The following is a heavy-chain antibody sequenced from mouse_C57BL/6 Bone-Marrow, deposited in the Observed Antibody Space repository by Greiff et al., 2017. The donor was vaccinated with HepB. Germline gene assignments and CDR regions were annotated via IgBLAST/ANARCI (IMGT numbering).Heavy chain of an antibody. CDR1: GFSFNTYA. V-gene: IGHV10-1*01. CDR2: IRSKSNNYAT. D-gene: IGHD1-1*02. J-gene: IGHJ4*01. CDR3: ERLLWDYYAMDY. Sequence: EVQRVESGGGLVQPKGSLKLSCAASGFSFNTYAMNWVRQAPGKGLEWVARIRSKSNNYATYYADSVKDRFTISRDDSESMLYLQMNNLKTEDTAMYYCERLLWDYYAMDYWGQGTSATVSS.